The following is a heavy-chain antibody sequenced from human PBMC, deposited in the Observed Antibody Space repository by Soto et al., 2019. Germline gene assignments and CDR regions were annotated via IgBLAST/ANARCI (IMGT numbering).Heavy chain of an antibody. Sequence: EVQLVESGGGLVTPGGSLTLSCAASGFSFSPAWMNWVRQAPGKGLEWVGLIKSKGGGGTADYAAPVKGRFIISRDDSKNTVYREMNSLKPEYAALSYCIWQQGCYYGRAVWGQGTTVTVSS. CDR2: IKSKGGGGTA. CDR1: GFSFSPAW. CDR3: IWQQGCYYGRAV. V-gene: IGHV3-15*07. J-gene: IGHJ6*02. D-gene: IGHD6-13*01.